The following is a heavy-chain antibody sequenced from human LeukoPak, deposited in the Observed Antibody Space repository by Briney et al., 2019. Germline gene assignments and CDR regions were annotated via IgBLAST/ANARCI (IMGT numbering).Heavy chain of an antibody. CDR3: ARWGIVVVPAAMLTEYYYYGMDV. Sequence: ASVKVSCKASGYTFTSYGISWVRQAPGQGLGWMGWISAYNGNTNYAQKLQGRVTMTTDTSTSTAYMELRSLRSDDTAVYYCARWGIVVVPAAMLTEYYYYGMDVWGQGTTVTVSS. D-gene: IGHD2-2*01. V-gene: IGHV1-18*01. CDR1: GYTFTSYG. J-gene: IGHJ6*02. CDR2: ISAYNGNT.